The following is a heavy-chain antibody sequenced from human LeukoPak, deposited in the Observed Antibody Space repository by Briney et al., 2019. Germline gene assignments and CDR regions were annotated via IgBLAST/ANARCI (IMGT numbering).Heavy chain of an antibody. CDR2: INHSGST. Sequence: SETLSLTCAVYGGSFSGYYWSWIRQPPGKGLEWIGEINHSGSTNYNPSPKSRVTISVDTSKNQFSLKLSSVTAADTAVYYCARLGNYYDTSYFDYWGQGTLVTVSS. J-gene: IGHJ4*02. CDR3: ARLGNYYDTSYFDY. D-gene: IGHD3-22*01. V-gene: IGHV4-34*01. CDR1: GGSFSGYY.